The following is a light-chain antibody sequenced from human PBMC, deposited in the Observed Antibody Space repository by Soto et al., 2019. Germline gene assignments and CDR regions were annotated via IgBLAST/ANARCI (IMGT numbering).Light chain of an antibody. CDR1: QSVSSTY. Sequence: EIVLTQSPGTLSLSPGERATLSCRASQSVSSTYVAWYQQKSGQAPRLLIYGASSRASCIPDRFSGSGSGADFTLSITRLEPEDVAVYYCQQRGNWPSFGGGTKVDIK. CDR2: GAS. V-gene: IGKV3D-20*02. J-gene: IGKJ4*01. CDR3: QQRGNWPS.